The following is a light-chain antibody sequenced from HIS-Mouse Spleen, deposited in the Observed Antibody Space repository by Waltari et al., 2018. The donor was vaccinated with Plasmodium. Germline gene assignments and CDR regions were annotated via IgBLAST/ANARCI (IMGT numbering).Light chain of an antibody. CDR1: SSDVGDYNY. Sequence: QSALTQPASVSGSPGQSIPIPCTGTSSDVGDYNYVSWYQQPPGKAPQLMIYDFSNRPSGVSNRFSGSKSGNTASLTISGLQAEDEADYYCSSYTSSSTLVFGGGTKLTVL. J-gene: IGLJ2*01. V-gene: IGLV2-14*03. CDR2: DFS. CDR3: SSYTSSSTLV.